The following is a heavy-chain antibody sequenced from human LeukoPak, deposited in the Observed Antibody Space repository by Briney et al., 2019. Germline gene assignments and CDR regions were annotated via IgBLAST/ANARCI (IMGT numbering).Heavy chain of an antibody. D-gene: IGHD3-22*01. V-gene: IGHV3-23*01. CDR3: AKSGRYYYDSSGILVQTKFDY. CDR2: ISGSGGST. Sequence: GGSLRLSCAASGFTFSSYAMNWVRQAPGKGLEWVSVISGSGGSTYYADSVKGRFTISRDNSKNTLYLQMKSLRAEDTAVYYCAKSGRYYYDSSGILVQTKFDYWGQGTLVTVSS. CDR1: GFTFSSYA. J-gene: IGHJ4*02.